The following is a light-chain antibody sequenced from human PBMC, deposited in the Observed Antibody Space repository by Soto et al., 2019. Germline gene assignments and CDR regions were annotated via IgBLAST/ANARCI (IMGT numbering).Light chain of an antibody. V-gene: IGKV3-15*01. Sequence: EIGMTQSPATLSVSPGDRATLSCRASQSVNTNLAWYQQKPGQAPRPLIYGAFPRATGIPARFSGGGSGTEFTLTISSLQSEDFAVYYCQQYNNWPRTFGQGTKVEIK. J-gene: IGKJ1*01. CDR1: QSVNTN. CDR3: QQYNNWPRT. CDR2: GAF.